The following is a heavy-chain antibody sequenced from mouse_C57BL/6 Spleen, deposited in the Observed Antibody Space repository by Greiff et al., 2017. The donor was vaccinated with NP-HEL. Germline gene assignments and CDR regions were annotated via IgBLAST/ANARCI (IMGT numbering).Heavy chain of an antibody. D-gene: IGHD1-1*01. CDR1: GFTFSDYG. CDR3: ARTHTTVVAMDY. Sequence: DVMLVESGGGLVKPGGSLKLSCAASGFTFSDYGMHWVRQAPEKGLEWVAYISSGSSTIYYADTVKGRFTISRDNAKNTLFLQMTSLRSEDTAMYYCARTHTTVVAMDYWGQGTSVTVSS. V-gene: IGHV5-17*01. J-gene: IGHJ4*01. CDR2: ISSGSSTI.